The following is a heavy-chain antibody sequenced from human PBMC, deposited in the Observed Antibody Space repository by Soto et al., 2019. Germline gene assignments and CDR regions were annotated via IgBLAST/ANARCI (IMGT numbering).Heavy chain of an antibody. CDR1: GFAFSSSA. J-gene: IGHJ4*02. CDR3: AKGLYSSSYYVDY. V-gene: IGHV3-23*01. D-gene: IGHD6-6*01. CDR2: ISGSGGGT. Sequence: GGSLRLSCAASGFAFSSSAMTWVRQAPGKGLQWVSTISGSGGGTYYADSVKGRFTISRDNSKNTLYLKMNSLGAEDTALYYCAKGLYSSSYYVDYWGQGTLVTVSS.